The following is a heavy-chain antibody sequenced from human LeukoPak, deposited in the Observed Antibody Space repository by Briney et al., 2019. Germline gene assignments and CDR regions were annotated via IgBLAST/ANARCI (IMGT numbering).Heavy chain of an antibody. V-gene: IGHV3-7*01. Sequence: PGGSLRLSCAASGFTFSSSWMSWVRQAPGKRLEWVANIKADGSEKHYVDSVKGRFTISRDNAKTSLYLQMNSLRVEVTAVYYCAMGVELLPYWGQGTLVTVSS. CDR2: IKADGSEK. CDR3: AMGVELLPY. CDR1: GFTFSSSW. J-gene: IGHJ4*02. D-gene: IGHD1-26*01.